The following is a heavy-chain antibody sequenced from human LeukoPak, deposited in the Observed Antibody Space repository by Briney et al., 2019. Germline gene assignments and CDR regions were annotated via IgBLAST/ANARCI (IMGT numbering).Heavy chain of an antibody. V-gene: IGHV3-53*01. D-gene: IGHD3-16*01. CDR3: ARARWGHHWFDP. Sequence: GGSLRLSCAASGFIVSSNYINWVRQAPGKGLEWVSVVYSGTSTYYADSVKGRFTISRDNSKNTVYLQMNSLRAEDTAVYYCARARWGHHWFDPWGQGTLVTVSS. CDR2: VYSGTST. J-gene: IGHJ5*02. CDR1: GFIVSSNY.